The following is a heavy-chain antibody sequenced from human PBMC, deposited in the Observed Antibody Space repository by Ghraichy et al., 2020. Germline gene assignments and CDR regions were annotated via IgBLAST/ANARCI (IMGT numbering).Heavy chain of an antibody. V-gene: IGHV3-30*02. J-gene: IGHJ4*02. CDR2: IRYDGSNK. CDR3: AKASPRLFDFDY. D-gene: IGHD3-16*01. Sequence: GGSLRLSCAASGFTFRSYGMHWVRQAPGKGLEWVAFIRYDGSNKYYADSVKGRFTISRDNSKNTLYLQMNSLRAEDTAVYYCAKASPRLFDFDYWGQGTLVTVSS. CDR1: GFTFRSYG.